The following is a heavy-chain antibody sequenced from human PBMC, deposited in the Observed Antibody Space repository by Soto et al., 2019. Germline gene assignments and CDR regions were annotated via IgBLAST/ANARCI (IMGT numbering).Heavy chain of an antibody. V-gene: IGHV1-69*01. Sequence: QVNLVQSGAEVKEPGSSVKVSCRASEGTTSRHVINWLRQAPGHGLEWMGGVTPVFGTTNYAPKFRDRLSISADESTKTAHMELRSLTSQDTAIYYCARGQQELVAGDDGFDVWGQGTLVTVSS. CDR3: ARGQQELVAGDDGFDV. CDR1: EGTTSRHV. D-gene: IGHD4-17*01. J-gene: IGHJ3*01. CDR2: VTPVFGTT.